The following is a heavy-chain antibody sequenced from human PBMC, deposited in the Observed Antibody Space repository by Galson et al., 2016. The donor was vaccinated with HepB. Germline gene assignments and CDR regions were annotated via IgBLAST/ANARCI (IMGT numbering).Heavy chain of an antibody. CDR2: VSWNGDIK. Sequence: SLRLSCAAPGVTINAYAMHWVRQVPGKGLEWVSGVSWNGDIKVYADSVKGRFTISRDNAKNSLFLQMNSLRDDDTALYYCAKDIADTSRFGMDVWGQGTTVIVSS. V-gene: IGHV3-9*01. CDR3: AKDIADTSRFGMDV. D-gene: IGHD3-16*01. CDR1: GVTINAYA. J-gene: IGHJ6*02.